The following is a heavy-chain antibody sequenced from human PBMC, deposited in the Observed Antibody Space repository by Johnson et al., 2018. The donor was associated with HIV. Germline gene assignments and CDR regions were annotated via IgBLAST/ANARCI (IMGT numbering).Heavy chain of an antibody. CDR3: ARDPFTQALDAFDI. CDR1: GFTFSNYA. J-gene: IGHJ3*02. CDR2: ISYAGSNK. Sequence: QMQLVESGGGVVQPGRSLRLSCAASGFTFSNYAMHWVRQAPGKGLEWVAVISYAGSNKYYADSVKGRFAISRDNSENTLYLQMNSLRPEDTAVYYCARDPFTQALDAFDIWGQGTMVTVSS. V-gene: IGHV3-30*09.